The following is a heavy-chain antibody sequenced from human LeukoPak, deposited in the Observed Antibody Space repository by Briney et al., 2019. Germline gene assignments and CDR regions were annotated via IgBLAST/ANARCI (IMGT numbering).Heavy chain of an antibody. CDR2: ISGSGGST. CDR1: GFTFSTYA. J-gene: IGHJ4*02. Sequence: GGSLRLSCAASGFTFSTYAMSWVRQAPGKGLEWVSAISGSGGSTYYADSVKGRFTISRDNSKNTLYLQMNSLRAEDTAVYYCAKLWECSTANCYGGDYWGQGTLVTVSS. CDR3: AKLWECSTANCYGGDY. D-gene: IGHD2-2*01. V-gene: IGHV3-23*01.